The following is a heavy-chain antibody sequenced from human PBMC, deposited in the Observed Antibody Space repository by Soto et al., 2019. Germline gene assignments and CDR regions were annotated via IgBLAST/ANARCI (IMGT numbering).Heavy chain of an antibody. Sequence: GGSLRLSCSASGFTFSAYTMHWVRQAPGEGLESVSAISSNGGSTYYAESVKGRFMISRDNSKNTLYLQMSSLRPEDTAVYYCVKGSRGIIYSGTYYDQPGFYFDYWGQGTLVTVSS. V-gene: IGHV3-64D*08. CDR1: GFTFSAYT. CDR2: ISSNGGST. J-gene: IGHJ4*02. CDR3: VKGSRGIIYSGTYYDQPGFYFDY. D-gene: IGHD1-26*01.